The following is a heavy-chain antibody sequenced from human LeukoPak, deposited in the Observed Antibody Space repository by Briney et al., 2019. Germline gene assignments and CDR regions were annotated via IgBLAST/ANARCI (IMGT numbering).Heavy chain of an antibody. J-gene: IGHJ4*02. CDR2: IRPDGDRT. D-gene: IGHD6-19*01. Sequence: GGSLRLSCAASGFTFSTYAITWVRQGPGKGLEWVSAIRPDGDRTYYANSVRGRFTISRDNSKDTVYLQINGLRVEDTAVYYCAREQSGTRGWYAVDYWGQGTLVTVS. CDR1: GFTFSTYA. V-gene: IGHV3-23*01. CDR3: AREQSGTRGWYAVDY.